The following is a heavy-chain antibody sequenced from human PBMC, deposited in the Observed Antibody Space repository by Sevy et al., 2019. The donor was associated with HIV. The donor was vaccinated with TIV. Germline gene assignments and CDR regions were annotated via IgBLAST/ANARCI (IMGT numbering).Heavy chain of an antibody. D-gene: IGHD1-26*01. J-gene: IGHJ4*01. CDR3: ALGSYGRFDY. Sequence: GESLKISCKGSGYSFTSYLIGWGRQVPGKGLGWMGIIYPGDSDTRYSPSFQGQVTISADKSISTAYLQWSSVKASDTAMYYCALGSYGRFDYWGQGTLVTVSS. V-gene: IGHV5-51*01. CDR1: GYSFTSYL. CDR2: IYPGDSDT.